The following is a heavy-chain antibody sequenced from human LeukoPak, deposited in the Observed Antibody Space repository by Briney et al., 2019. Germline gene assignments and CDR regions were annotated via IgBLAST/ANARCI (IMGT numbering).Heavy chain of an antibody. D-gene: IGHD2-15*01. V-gene: IGHV4-59*08. CDR2: MFHSGST. CDR1: GGSVTTYY. CDR3: AKHSAHCGGNAYFDS. Sequence: SETLSLTCTVSGGSVTTYYWSWIRQPPGKGLEWIGYMFHSGSTNCHPSLKSRVTFSIDASKNHFSLKLTSVTAADTAIYYCAKHSAHCGGNAYFDSWGQGAPVTVSS. J-gene: IGHJ4*02.